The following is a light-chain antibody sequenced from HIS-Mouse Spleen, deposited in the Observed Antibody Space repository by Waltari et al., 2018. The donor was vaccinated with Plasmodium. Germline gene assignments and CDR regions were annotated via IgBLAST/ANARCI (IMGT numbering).Light chain of an antibody. CDR3: QSADSSGTPNWV. J-gene: IGLJ3*02. CDR2: KDS. V-gene: IGLV3-25*03. Sequence: SYELTQPPSVSVSPGQTARSTCSGAALPQPYAYWYQQKPGHAPVLVIYKDSERPSGIPERFSGSSSGTTVTLTISGVQAEDEADYYCQSADSSGTPNWVFGGGTKLTVL. CDR1: ALPQPY.